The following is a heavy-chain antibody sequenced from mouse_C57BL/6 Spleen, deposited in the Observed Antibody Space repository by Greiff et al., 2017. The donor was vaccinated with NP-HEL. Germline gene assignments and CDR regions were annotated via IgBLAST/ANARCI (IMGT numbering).Heavy chain of an antibody. CDR3: ARSEGSIYYGKFYAMDY. D-gene: IGHD2-1*01. J-gene: IGHJ4*01. V-gene: IGHV1-69*01. CDR2: IDPSDSYT. CDR1: GYTFTSYW. Sequence: QVQLKQPGAELVMPGASVKLSCKASGYTFTSYWMHWVKQRPGQGLEWIGEIDPSDSYTNYNQKFKGKSTLTVDKSSSTAYMQLSSLTSEDSAVYYCARSEGSIYYGKFYAMDYWGQGTSVTVSS.